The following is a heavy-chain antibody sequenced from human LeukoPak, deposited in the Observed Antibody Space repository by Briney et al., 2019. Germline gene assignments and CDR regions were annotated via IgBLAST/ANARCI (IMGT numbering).Heavy chain of an antibody. CDR1: GFTFSSYS. V-gene: IGHV3-21*01. Sequence: GGSLRLSCAASGFTFSSYSMNWVRQAPGKGLEWVSSISSSSSYIYYADSVKGRFTISRDNAKNSLYLQMNSLRAEDTAVYYCASVRTTGVYYYGSGRIDWGQGTLVTVSS. CDR3: ASVRTTGVYYYGSGRID. CDR2: ISSSSSYI. J-gene: IGHJ4*02. D-gene: IGHD3-10*01.